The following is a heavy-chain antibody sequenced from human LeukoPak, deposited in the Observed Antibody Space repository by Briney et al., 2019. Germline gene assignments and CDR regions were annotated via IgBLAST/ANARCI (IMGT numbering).Heavy chain of an antibody. Sequence: ASVKVSCKASGYTFTGYYMRWVRQAPRQGREWMGWINPNSGGTNYAQKFQGRVTMTRDTSISTAYMELSRLRSDDTAVYDCARGVYRSNRCLSNWFVPWGQGTLVTVSS. CDR1: GYTFTGYY. D-gene: IGHD3-16*02. J-gene: IGHJ5*02. CDR2: INPNSGGT. V-gene: IGHV1-2*02. CDR3: ARGVYRSNRCLSNWFVP.